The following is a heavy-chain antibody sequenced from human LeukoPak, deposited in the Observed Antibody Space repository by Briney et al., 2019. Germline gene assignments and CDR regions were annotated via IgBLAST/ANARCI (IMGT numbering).Heavy chain of an antibody. Sequence: GGSLRLSRAASGFTFVNYALSWVRQAPGKGLEWVSVISYSSAVTYYADSLKGRFTISRDNSKNTLYLQMNSLRADDTAVYFCAKDVLPYRLHAGDIDYWGQGTLVTVSS. V-gene: IGHV3-23*01. CDR2: ISYSSAVT. CDR1: GFTFVNYA. J-gene: IGHJ4*02. D-gene: IGHD3-16*02. CDR3: AKDVLPYRLHAGDIDY.